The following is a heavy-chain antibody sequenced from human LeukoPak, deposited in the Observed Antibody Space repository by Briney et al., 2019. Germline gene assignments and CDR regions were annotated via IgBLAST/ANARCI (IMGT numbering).Heavy chain of an antibody. CDR1: GGSISSSSYY. CDR3: ASSYYYDSSGSIGYFDY. Sequence: PSETLSLTCTVSGGSISSSSYYWGWIRQPPGKGLEWIGSIYYSGSTYYNPSLQSRVTISVDTSKNQCSLKLSSVTAADTAVYYCASSYYYDSSGSIGYFDYWGQGTLVTVSS. V-gene: IGHV4-39*01. CDR2: IYYSGST. J-gene: IGHJ4*02. D-gene: IGHD3-22*01.